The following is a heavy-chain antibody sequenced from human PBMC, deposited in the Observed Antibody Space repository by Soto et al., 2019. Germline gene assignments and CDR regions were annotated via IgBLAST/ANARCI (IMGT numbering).Heavy chain of an antibody. Sequence: PGGSLRLSCAASGFTYSGYWMHWVRQAPGKGLVWVSRINSDGSSTSYADSVKGRFTISRDNAKNTLYLQMNSLRAEDTAVYYCASSRQWLAPLGYYYGMDVWGQGTTVTVSS. D-gene: IGHD6-19*01. J-gene: IGHJ6*02. CDR3: ASSRQWLAPLGYYYGMDV. CDR1: GFTYSGYW. CDR2: INSDGSST. V-gene: IGHV3-74*01.